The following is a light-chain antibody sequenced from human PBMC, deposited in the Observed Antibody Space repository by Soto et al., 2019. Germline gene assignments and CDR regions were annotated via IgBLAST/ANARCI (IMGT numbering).Light chain of an antibody. CDR3: KQYNSYSGT. J-gene: IGKJ1*01. CDR2: KAY. V-gene: IGKV1-5*03. Sequence: DIQMTQSPSTLSASVGDRVTITCRASQSISSWLAWYQQKPGKAHKLLIYKAYSLESGVQSRFSGSGSGTEFTLTISSLQPDDFATYYCKQYNSYSGTFGQGTKVDIK. CDR1: QSISSW.